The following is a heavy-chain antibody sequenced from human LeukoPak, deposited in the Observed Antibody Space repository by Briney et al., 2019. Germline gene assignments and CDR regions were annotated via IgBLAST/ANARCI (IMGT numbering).Heavy chain of an antibody. CDR3: ARGWGRATGPYFFDY. CDR1: GFSFSTYW. J-gene: IGHJ4*02. CDR2: IRQDGSEK. Sequence: GGSLRLSCAASGFSFSTYWMSWVRQAPGKGLEWVATIRQDGSEKHSVDFVEGRFTISRDNAQNSLYLQMISLRVEDTAIYYCARGWGRATGPYFFDYWGRGALVTVPS. V-gene: IGHV3-7*03. D-gene: IGHD7-27*01.